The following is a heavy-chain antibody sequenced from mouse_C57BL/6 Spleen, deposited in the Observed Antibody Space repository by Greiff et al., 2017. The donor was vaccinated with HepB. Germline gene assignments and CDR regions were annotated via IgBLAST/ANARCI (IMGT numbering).Heavy chain of an antibody. Sequence: VQLQQSVAELVRPGASVKLSCTASGFNIKNTYMHWVKQRPEQGLEWIGRIDPANGNTKYAPKFQGKATITADPTSNTAYLQLTSLTSEDTAIYYCASHYYGSSYYFDYWGQGTTLTVSS. CDR1: GFNIKNTY. CDR3: ASHYYGSSYYFDY. CDR2: IDPANGNT. D-gene: IGHD1-1*01. V-gene: IGHV14-3*01. J-gene: IGHJ2*01.